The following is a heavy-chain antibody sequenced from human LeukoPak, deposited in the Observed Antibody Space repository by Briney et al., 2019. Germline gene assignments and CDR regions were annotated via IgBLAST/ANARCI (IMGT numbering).Heavy chain of an antibody. CDR3: ARVRPRITIFGVVVPRDAFDI. CDR1: GGSISSSSYY. Sequence: PSETLSLTCTVSGGSISSSSYYWGWIRQPPGKGLEWIGSIYYSGSTYYNPSLKSRVTISVDTSKNQFSLKLSSVTAADTAVYYCARVRPRITIFGVVVPRDAFDIWGQGTMVTVSS. V-gene: IGHV4-39*07. CDR2: IYYSGST. D-gene: IGHD3-3*01. J-gene: IGHJ3*02.